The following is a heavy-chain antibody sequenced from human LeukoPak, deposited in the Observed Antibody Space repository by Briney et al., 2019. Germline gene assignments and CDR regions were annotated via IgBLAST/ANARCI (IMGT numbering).Heavy chain of an antibody. V-gene: IGHV3-30*18. CDR2: ISYDGSNK. CDR1: GFTFSSYG. D-gene: IGHD6-19*01. J-gene: IGHJ3*02. Sequence: PPGGSLRLSCAASGFTFSSYGMHWVRQAPGKGLEWVAVISYDGSNKYYADSVKGRFTISRDNSKNTLYLQMNSLRAEDTAVYYCAKAERSGWTEDAFDIWGQGTMVTVSS. CDR3: AKAERSGWTEDAFDI.